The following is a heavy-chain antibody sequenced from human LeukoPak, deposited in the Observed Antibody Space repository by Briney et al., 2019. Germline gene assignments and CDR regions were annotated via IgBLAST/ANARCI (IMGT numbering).Heavy chain of an antibody. Sequence: GGSLRLSCAAAGFTFSRHWMSWVRQAKGKGLECVAKIREDGSEKHYVDSVKGRFTISRDNAKNSLYLQMNSLRAEDTALYYCARDGYGDYYFDYWGQGTLVTVSS. CDR1: GFTFSRHW. D-gene: IGHD4-17*01. CDR3: ARDGYGDYYFDY. CDR2: IREDGSEK. J-gene: IGHJ4*02. V-gene: IGHV3-7*03.